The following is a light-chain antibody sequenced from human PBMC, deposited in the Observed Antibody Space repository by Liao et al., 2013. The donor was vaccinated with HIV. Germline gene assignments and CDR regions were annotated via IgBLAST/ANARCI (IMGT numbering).Light chain of an antibody. J-gene: IGLJ2*01. CDR2: QDT. CDR3: QAWDRSADVV. V-gene: IGLV3-1*01. Sequence: SYDLTQPPSVSVSPGQTASITCSGDKLGDKYTCWYQQKPGQSPVLVIYQDTKRPSGIPERFSGSNSGNTATLTLSGTQAMDEADYFCQAWDRSADVVFGGGTKLTVL. CDR1: KLGDKY.